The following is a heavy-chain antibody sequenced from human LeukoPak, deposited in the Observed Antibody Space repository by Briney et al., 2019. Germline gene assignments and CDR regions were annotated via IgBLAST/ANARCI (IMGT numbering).Heavy chain of an antibody. CDR1: GYTFTAYY. Sequence: ASVKVSCKASGYTFTAYYMHWVRQAPGQGLEWMGWINPDSGGTNYAQKFQGRVTMTRDTSISTAYMELSSLRSDDTAVYYCARGEYNYGRDWFDPWGQGTLVTVSS. CDR2: INPDSGGT. D-gene: IGHD5-18*01. CDR3: ARGEYNYGRDWFDP. V-gene: IGHV1-2*02. J-gene: IGHJ5*02.